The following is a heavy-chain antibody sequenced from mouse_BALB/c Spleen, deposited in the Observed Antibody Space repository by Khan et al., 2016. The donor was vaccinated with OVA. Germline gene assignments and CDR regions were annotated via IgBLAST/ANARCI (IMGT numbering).Heavy chain of an antibody. CDR3: AREEAMYNIDY. CDR1: GYIFTSYW. D-gene: IGHD3-2*02. V-gene: IGHV1-76*01. Sequence: QVQLKQSGAELVRPGASVKLSCKTSGYIFTSYWIHWVKQRSGQGLEWIARIYPGTDNSYYNEKFKDKATLTADKSSSTAYLQLSSLKSEDSDVYVCAREEAMYNIDYWGQGTTLTVSS. J-gene: IGHJ2*01. CDR2: IYPGTDNS.